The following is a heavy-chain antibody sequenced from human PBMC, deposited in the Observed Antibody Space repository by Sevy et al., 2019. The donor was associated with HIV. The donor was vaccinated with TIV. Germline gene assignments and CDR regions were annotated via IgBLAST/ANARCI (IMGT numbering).Heavy chain of an antibody. V-gene: IGHV3-23*01. D-gene: IGHD2-2*01. CDR3: AKVDVVVPVADYGLDV. CDR1: GFTFSNYA. Sequence: GGSLRLSCVASGFTFSNYAMSWVRQAPGKGLEWVSSISRSGGSTYYADSVKGRFTISRDNSKNTLYLQMNSLRAEETAVYYCAKVDVVVPVADYGLDVWGQGTTVTVSS. CDR2: ISRSGGST. J-gene: IGHJ6*02.